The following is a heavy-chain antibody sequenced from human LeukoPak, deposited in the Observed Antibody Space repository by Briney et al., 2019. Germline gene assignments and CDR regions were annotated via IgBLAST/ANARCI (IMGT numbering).Heavy chain of an antibody. J-gene: IGHJ4*02. V-gene: IGHV1-3*01. D-gene: IGHD6-13*01. CDR3: ARVSGAAAGRGIDY. Sequence: KFQGRVTITRDTSASTAYMELSSLRSEDTAVYYCARVSGAAAGRGIDYWGQGTLVTVSS.